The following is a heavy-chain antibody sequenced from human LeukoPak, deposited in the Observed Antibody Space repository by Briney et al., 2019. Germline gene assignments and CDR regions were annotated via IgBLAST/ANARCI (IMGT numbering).Heavy chain of an antibody. CDR2: INHSGST. CDR3: ARITWDGGDDTFDI. Sequence: PSETLSLTCAVYGRSFSGYYWSWIRQPPGKGLEWIGEINHSGSTNYNPSLKSRVTISVDTSKNQFSLKLSSVTAADTAVYYCARITWDGGDDTFDIWGQGTMVTVSS. V-gene: IGHV4-34*01. CDR1: GRSFSGYY. D-gene: IGHD4-23*01. J-gene: IGHJ3*02.